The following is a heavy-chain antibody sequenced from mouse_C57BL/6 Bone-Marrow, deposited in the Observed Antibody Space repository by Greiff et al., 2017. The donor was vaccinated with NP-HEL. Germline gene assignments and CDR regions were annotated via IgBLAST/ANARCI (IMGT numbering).Heavy chain of an antibody. CDR1: GFTFSSYG. Sequence: EVQGVESGGDLVKPGGSLKLSCAASGFTFSSYGMSWVRQTPDKRLEWVATISSGGSYTYYPDSVKGRFTISRDNAKNTLYLQMSSLKSEDTAMYYCARQGGNYGWFAYWGQGTLVTVSA. V-gene: IGHV5-6*01. D-gene: IGHD2-1*01. CDR2: ISSGGSYT. CDR3: ARQGGNYGWFAY. J-gene: IGHJ3*01.